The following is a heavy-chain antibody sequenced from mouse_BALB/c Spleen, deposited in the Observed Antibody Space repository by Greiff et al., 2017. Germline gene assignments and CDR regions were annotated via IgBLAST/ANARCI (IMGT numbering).Heavy chain of an antibody. V-gene: IGHV5-12-2*01. CDR3: ARDYGYDAFAY. Sequence: EVMLVESGGGLVQPGGSLKLSCAASGFTFSSYTMSWVRQTPEKRLEWVAYISNGGGSTYYPDTVKGRFTISRDNAKNTLYLQMSSLKSEDTAMYYCARDYGYDAFAYWGQGTLVTVSA. CDR1: GFTFSSYT. CDR2: ISNGGGST. J-gene: IGHJ3*01. D-gene: IGHD2-2*01.